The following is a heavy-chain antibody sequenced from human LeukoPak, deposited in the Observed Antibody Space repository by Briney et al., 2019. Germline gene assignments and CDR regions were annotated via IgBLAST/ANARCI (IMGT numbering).Heavy chain of an antibody. Sequence: SQTLSLTCAVSGGSISSGGYSWSWIRQPPGKGLEWIGYIYHSGSTYYNPSLKSRVTISVDRSKNQSSLKLSSVTAADTAVYYCARAFRGYDSSGFFYSRYAFDIWGQGTMVTVSS. J-gene: IGHJ3*02. CDR2: IYHSGST. D-gene: IGHD3-22*01. CDR1: GGSISSGGYS. V-gene: IGHV4-30-2*01. CDR3: ARAFRGYDSSGFFYSRYAFDI.